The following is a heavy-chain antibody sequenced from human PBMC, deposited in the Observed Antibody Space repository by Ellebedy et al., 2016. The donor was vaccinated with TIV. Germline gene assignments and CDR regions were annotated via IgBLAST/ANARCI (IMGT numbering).Heavy chain of an antibody. Sequence: SETLSLXXTVSGGSISSSSYYWGWIRQPPGKGLEWIGSIYYSGSTNYNPSLKSRVTMSVDTSKNQFSLKLSSVTAADTAVYYCARDPPAGYSSTYGMDVWGQGTTVTVSS. CDR2: IYYSGST. CDR3: ARDPPAGYSSTYGMDV. CDR1: GGSISSSSYY. D-gene: IGHD6-13*01. V-gene: IGHV4-39*07. J-gene: IGHJ6*02.